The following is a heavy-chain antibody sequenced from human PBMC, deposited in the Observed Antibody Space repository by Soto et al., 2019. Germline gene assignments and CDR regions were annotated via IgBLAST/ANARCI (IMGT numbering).Heavy chain of an antibody. Sequence: EVQLLGSGGGLVQPGGSLRLSCAASGFTFNNYAMSWVRQAPGKGLEWVSAISGSGGSTHYADSVKGRFTISRDNSKNTLCLQMNSLRAEDTAVYYCAKLASGHYCTNGVCLLYYCDYWGQGAQVTVSS. CDR1: GFTFNNYA. J-gene: IGHJ4*02. CDR2: ISGSGGST. CDR3: AKLASGHYCTNGVCLLYYCDY. V-gene: IGHV3-23*01. D-gene: IGHD2-8*01.